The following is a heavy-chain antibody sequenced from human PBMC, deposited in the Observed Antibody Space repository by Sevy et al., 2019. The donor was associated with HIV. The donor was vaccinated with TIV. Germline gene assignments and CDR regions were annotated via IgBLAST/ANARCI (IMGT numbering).Heavy chain of an antibody. D-gene: IGHD2-15*01. Sequence: GGSLRLSCAASGFTVSSNYMSWVRQAPGKGLEWVSVIYSGGRIYYADSVKGRFTISRDNSKNTLYLQMNSLRAEDTAVYYCAREDIVLGEDNYYGMDVWGQGTTVTVSS. CDR1: GFTVSSNY. CDR3: AREDIVLGEDNYYGMDV. J-gene: IGHJ6*02. CDR2: IYSGGRI. V-gene: IGHV3-53*01.